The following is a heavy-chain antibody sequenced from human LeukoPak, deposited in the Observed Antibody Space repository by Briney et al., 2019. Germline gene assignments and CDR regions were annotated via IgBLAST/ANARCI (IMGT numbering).Heavy chain of an antibody. CDR3: ATPGGDSSGYYLDAFDI. CDR1: GYTFTGYY. Sequence: SVKVSCKASGYTFTGYYMHWVRQAPGQGLEWMGGIIPIFGTANYAQKFQGRVTITADESTSTAYMELSSLRSEDTAVYYCATPGGDSSGYYLDAFDIWGQGTMVTVSS. D-gene: IGHD3-22*01. J-gene: IGHJ3*02. CDR2: IIPIFGTA. V-gene: IGHV1-69*13.